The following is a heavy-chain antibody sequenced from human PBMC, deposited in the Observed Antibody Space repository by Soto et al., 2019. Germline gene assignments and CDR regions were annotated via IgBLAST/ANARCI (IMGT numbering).Heavy chain of an antibody. J-gene: IGHJ3*02. CDR1: GFTFSSYS. CDR2: ISSSSSYI. CDR3: AREVAYYDFWSGYSGTDAFDI. D-gene: IGHD3-3*01. Sequence: GGSLRLSCAASGFTFSSYSMNWVRQAPGKGLEWVSSISSSSSYIYYADSVKGRFTISRDNAKNSLYLQMNSLRAEDTAVYYCAREVAYYDFWSGYSGTDAFDIWGQGTMVTVSS. V-gene: IGHV3-21*01.